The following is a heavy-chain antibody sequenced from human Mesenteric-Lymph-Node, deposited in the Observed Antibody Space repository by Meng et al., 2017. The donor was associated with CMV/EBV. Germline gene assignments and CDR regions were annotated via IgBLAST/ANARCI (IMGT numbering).Heavy chain of an antibody. CDR1: ISSRNW. V-gene: IGHV4-4*02. Sequence: ISSRNWWSWVRQTPGKGLEWIGEIYHSGSTNYNPSLKSRVTISVDKSKNQFSLKLSSVTAADTAVYYCASTATLGYCSSTSCYSFDYWGQGTLVTVSS. J-gene: IGHJ4*02. CDR3: ASTATLGYCSSTSCYSFDY. CDR2: IYHSGST. D-gene: IGHD2-2*01.